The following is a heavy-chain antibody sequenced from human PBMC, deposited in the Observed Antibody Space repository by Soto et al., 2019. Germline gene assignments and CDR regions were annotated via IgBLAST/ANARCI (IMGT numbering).Heavy chain of an antibody. V-gene: IGHV4-30-4*01. J-gene: IGHJ5*02. CDR1: GGSVDSVNHY. Sequence: SETLSLTCSVSGGSVDSVNHYWSWIRQPPGKGLEWIGYIYNGGHTFYNPSLKSRVKILVDKSRNQFSLRLSSATAADTAVYFCATSEYSSLSINWFDPWGQGALVTVSS. D-gene: IGHD6-6*01. CDR2: IYNGGHT. CDR3: ATSEYSSLSINWFDP.